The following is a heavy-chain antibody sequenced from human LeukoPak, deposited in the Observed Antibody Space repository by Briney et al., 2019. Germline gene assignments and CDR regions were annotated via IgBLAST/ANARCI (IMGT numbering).Heavy chain of an antibody. D-gene: IGHD6-19*01. Sequence: GGSLRLSCAASGFTFSSYAMTWVRQAPGQGLEWVSAISASGGNTYYAGSVKGRFTISRDNSKYTLYLQINSLRAEDTAVYYCAKDSGAVAKLFSDYWGQGTLVTVSS. CDR3: AKDSGAVAKLFSDY. CDR1: GFTFSSYA. CDR2: ISASGGNT. J-gene: IGHJ4*02. V-gene: IGHV3-23*01.